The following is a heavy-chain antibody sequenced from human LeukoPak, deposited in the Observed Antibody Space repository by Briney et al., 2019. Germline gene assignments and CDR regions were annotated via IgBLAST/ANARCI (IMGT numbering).Heavy chain of an antibody. J-gene: IGHJ6*02. CDR1: GGSISSSSYY. CDR2: IYYSGST. D-gene: IGHD6-13*01. CDR3: ARQIAAAVYGMDV. V-gene: IGHV4-39*01. Sequence: SETLSLTCTVSGGSISSSSYYWGWIRQPPGKGLEWIGSIYYSGSTYYNLSLKSRVTISVDTSKNQFSLKLSSVTAADTAVYYCARQIAAAVYGMDVWGQGTTVTVSS.